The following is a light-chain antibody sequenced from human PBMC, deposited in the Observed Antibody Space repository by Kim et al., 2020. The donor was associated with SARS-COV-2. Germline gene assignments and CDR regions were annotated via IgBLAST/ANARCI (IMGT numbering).Light chain of an antibody. CDR1: RGSIASTN. CDR3: QSLDSNIQV. V-gene: IGLV6-57*01. CDR2: ENN. Sequence: GQPVTISCTRSRGSIASTNVQWYQQRPGTSPTAVIFENNHRPSGVPDRFSGSIDGSSNSASLTISGLKTEDEADYYCQSLDSNIQVFGGGTQLTVL. J-gene: IGLJ3*02.